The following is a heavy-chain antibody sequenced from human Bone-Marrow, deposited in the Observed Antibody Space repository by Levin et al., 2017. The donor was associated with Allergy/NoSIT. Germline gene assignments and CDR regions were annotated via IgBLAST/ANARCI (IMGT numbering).Heavy chain of an antibody. V-gene: IGHV3-30*04. CDR1: GFTFSKYA. Sequence: GASVKVSCEASGFTFSKYAMHWVRQAPGKGLDWLTVISYDGRNKHYADSVKGRFTISRDNSKNTLYLQMNSLRPDDTAVYYCAREISYYNLWSAFIYWGQGTLVTVSS. CDR3: AREISYYNLWSAFIY. D-gene: IGHD3-3*01. J-gene: IGHJ4*02. CDR2: ISYDGRNK.